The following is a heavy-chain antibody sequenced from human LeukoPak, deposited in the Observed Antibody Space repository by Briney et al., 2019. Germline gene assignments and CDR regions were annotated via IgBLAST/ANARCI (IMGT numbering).Heavy chain of an antibody. D-gene: IGHD3-10*01. V-gene: IGHV1-2*02. CDR3: ARGSWFGESLFEYMDV. CDR1: GYTFTGYY. CDR2: INPNSGGT. Sequence: ASVKVSCKASGYTFTGYYMHWVRQAPGQGLEWMGWINPNSGGTNYAQKFQGRVTMTRDTSISTAYMELSRLRSDDTAVYYCARGSWFGESLFEYMDVWGKGTTVTVSS. J-gene: IGHJ6*03.